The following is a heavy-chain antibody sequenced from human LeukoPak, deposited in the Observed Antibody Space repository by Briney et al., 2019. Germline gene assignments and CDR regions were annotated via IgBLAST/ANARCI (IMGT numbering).Heavy chain of an antibody. CDR3: ARDYAGVLLWFGELSWADY. J-gene: IGHJ4*02. CDR1: GYTFTSYG. Sequence: GASVEVSCKASGYTFTSYGISWVRQAPGQGLEWMGWISAYNGNTNYAQKLQGRVTMTTDTSTSTAYMELRSLRSDDTAVYYCARDYAGVLLWFGELSWADYWGQGTLVTVSS. V-gene: IGHV1-18*01. CDR2: ISAYNGNT. D-gene: IGHD3-10*01.